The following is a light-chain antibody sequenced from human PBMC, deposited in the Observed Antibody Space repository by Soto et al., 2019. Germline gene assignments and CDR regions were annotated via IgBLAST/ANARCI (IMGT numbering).Light chain of an antibody. CDR3: QSYDSSLSGSV. CDR1: SSNIGAGYD. J-gene: IGLJ2*01. CDR2: GNI. V-gene: IGLV1-40*01. Sequence: QSVLTQPPSVSGAPGQRVTISCTGSSSNIGAGYDVHWYQQLPGTAPKLLIYGNINRPSGVPDRFSGSKSDTSASLAITGLQAEDEADYFFQSYDSSLSGSVFGGGTKVTVL.